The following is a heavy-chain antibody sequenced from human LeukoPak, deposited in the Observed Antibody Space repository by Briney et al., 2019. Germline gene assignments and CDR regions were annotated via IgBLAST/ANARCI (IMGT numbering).Heavy chain of an antibody. D-gene: IGHD3-10*01. CDR3: ARDHSSGSYDDDAFDI. J-gene: IGHJ3*02. CDR2: IKQDGSEK. CDR1: GFTFSSYW. Sequence: GGSLRLSCAASGFTFSSYWMSWVRQAPGKGLEWVANIKQDGSEKYYVDSVKGRFTISRDNAKNSLYLQMNSLRAEDTAVYYCARDHSSGSYDDDAFDIWGQGTMVTVSS. V-gene: IGHV3-7*01.